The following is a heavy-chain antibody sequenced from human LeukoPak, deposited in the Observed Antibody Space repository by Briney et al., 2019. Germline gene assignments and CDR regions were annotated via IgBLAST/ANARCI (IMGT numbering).Heavy chain of an antibody. D-gene: IGHD3-16*01. V-gene: IGHV3-11*04. Sequence: GGSLRLSCAASGFTFSDYYMSWIRQAPGKGLEWVSYISNSGNTIKYADSMKGRFTISRDNAKNSLYLQMDSLRAEDTAVYYCARADRLGAALLASFDYWGQGTLVTVSS. CDR1: GFTFSDYY. J-gene: IGHJ4*02. CDR3: ARADRLGAALLASFDY. CDR2: ISNSGNTI.